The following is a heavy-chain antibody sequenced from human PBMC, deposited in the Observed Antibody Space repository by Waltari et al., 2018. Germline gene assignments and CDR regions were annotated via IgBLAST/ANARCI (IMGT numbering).Heavy chain of an antibody. Sequence: QVQLVQSGAEVKKPGASVKVSCKASGYTFTSYAMHWVRQAPGQRLEWMGWINAGNGNTKYSQKFQGRCPSTRDTSASTAYMELGSLRSEDTAVYYCARAVNSRDAFDIWGQGTMVTVSS. D-gene: IGHD6-13*01. CDR1: GYTFTSYA. J-gene: IGHJ3*02. V-gene: IGHV1-3*01. CDR2: INAGNGNT. CDR3: ARAVNSRDAFDI.